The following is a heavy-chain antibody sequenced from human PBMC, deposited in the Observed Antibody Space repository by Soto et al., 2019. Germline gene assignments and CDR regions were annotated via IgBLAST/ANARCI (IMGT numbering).Heavy chain of an antibody. Sequence: QVQLQESGPRLVKPSQTLSLTCTVSGGSVSSGGHYWSWIRQHPGKGLEWIGYIYYTGSTYYNPSLKSRLTISVDTSKNHFSLKLSSVTAADTAVYYCARGKGYGMDYWGQGTLVTVSS. CDR2: IYYTGST. D-gene: IGHD5-12*01. CDR1: GGSVSSGGHY. V-gene: IGHV4-31*03. J-gene: IGHJ4*02. CDR3: ARGKGYGMDY.